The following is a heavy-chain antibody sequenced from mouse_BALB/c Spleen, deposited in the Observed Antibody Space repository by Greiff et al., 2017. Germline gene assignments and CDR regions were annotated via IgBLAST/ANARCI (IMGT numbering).Heavy chain of an antibody. CDR3: TRFVYGAYWYFDV. V-gene: IGHV1-69*02. CDR1: GYTFTSYW. D-gene: IGHD1-1*02. CDR2: IYPSDSYT. Sequence: VQLQQSGAELVRPGASVKLSCKASGYTFTSYWINWVKQRPGQGLEWIGNIYPSDSYTNYNQKFKDKATLTVDKSSSTAYMQLSSPTSEDSAVYYCTRFVYGAYWYFDVWGAGTTVTVSS. J-gene: IGHJ1*01.